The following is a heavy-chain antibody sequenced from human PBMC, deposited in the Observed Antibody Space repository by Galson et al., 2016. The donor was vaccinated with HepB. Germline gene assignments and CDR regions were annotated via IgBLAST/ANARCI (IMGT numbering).Heavy chain of an antibody. CDR3: ARDAPRKVMDV. CDR2: FYNSGIS. CDR1: GGSISSGNYY. Sequence: TLSLTCNVSGGSISSGNYYWTWIRQHPGQGLEWIGHFYNSGISYYNPSLKNRADISVDTSKNQFFLKLSSATVADTAVYYCARDAPRKVMDVWGQGTTVIVSS. V-gene: IGHV4-31*03. J-gene: IGHJ6*02. D-gene: IGHD1-14*01.